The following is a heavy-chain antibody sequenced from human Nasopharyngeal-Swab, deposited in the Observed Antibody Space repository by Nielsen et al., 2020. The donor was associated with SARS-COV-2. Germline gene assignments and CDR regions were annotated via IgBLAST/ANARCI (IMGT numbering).Heavy chain of an antibody. D-gene: IGHD6-13*01. V-gene: IGHV1-2*06. Sequence: ASVKVSCKASGYTFTGYYMHWVRQAPGQGLEWMGRINPNSGGTNYAQKLQGRVTMTTDTSTSTAYMELRSLRSDDTAVYYCARVRGGSSSWYQGSDAFDIWGQGTMVTVSS. CDR2: INPNSGGT. CDR3: ARVRGGSSSWYQGSDAFDI. CDR1: GYTFTGYY. J-gene: IGHJ3*02.